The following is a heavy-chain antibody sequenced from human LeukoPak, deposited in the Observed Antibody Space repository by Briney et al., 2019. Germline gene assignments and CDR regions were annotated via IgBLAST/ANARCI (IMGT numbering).Heavy chain of an antibody. V-gene: IGHV4-34*01. CDR1: GGSFSGYF. CDR2: INHSGST. D-gene: IGHD2-15*01. J-gene: IGHJ6*02. CDR3: ARGVVVVAATLYYYYYYGMDV. Sequence: SETLSLTCAVYGGSFSGYFWSWIRQPPGKGLEWIGEINHSGSTNYNPSLKSRVTISVDTSKNQFSLKLSSVTAADTAVYYCARGVVVVAATLYYYYYYGMDVWGQGTTVTVSS.